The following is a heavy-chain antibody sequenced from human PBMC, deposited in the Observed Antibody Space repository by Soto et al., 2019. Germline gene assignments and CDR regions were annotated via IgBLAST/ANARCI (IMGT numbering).Heavy chain of an antibody. J-gene: IGHJ6*03. D-gene: IGHD3-10*01. CDR3: ARDKYYYGSGSYPFYYYYYMDV. CDR2: INAGNGNT. Sequence: ASVKVSCKASGYTFTSYAMHWVRQAPGQRLEWMGWINAGNGNTKYSQKFQGRVTITRDTSASTAYMELSSLRSEDTAVYYCARDKYYYGSGSYPFYYYYYMDVWGKGTTVTVSS. V-gene: IGHV1-3*01. CDR1: GYTFTSYA.